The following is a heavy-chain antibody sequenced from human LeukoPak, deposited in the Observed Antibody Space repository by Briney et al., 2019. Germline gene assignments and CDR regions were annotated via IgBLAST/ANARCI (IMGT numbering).Heavy chain of an antibody. Sequence: LSGRSLRLSCAASGFTFSSYGMHWVRQAPGKGLEWVAVIWYDGSNKYYADSVKGRFTISRDNSKNTLYLQMNSLGAEDTAVYYCAKDSHIVVVPAAIGRGLDYYMDVWGKGTTVTVSS. CDR1: GFTFSSYG. J-gene: IGHJ6*03. V-gene: IGHV3-33*06. CDR2: IWYDGSNK. D-gene: IGHD2-2*01. CDR3: AKDSHIVVVPAAIGRGLDYYMDV.